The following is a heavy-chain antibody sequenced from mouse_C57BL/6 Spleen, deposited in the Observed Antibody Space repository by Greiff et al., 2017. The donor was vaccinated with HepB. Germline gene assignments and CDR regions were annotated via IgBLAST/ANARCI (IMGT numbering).Heavy chain of an antibody. CDR3: ARVGYGSRGGFDY. D-gene: IGHD1-1*01. J-gene: IGHJ2*01. V-gene: IGHV1-55*01. Sequence: VKLQQPGAELVKPGASVKMSCKASGYTFTSYWITWVKQRPGQGLEWIGDIYPGSGSTNYNEKFKSKATLTVDTSSSTAYMQLSSLTSEDSAVYYCARVGYGSRGGFDYWGQGTTLTVSS. CDR2: IYPGSGST. CDR1: GYTFTSYW.